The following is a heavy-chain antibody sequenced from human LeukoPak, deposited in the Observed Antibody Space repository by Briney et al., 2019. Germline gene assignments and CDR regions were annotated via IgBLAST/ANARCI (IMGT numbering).Heavy chain of an antibody. CDR3: ARDRKYSYGYYGIDV. CDR1: GGSISSYY. CDR2: IYTRGST. Sequence: SSETLSLTCTVSGGSISSYYWSWIRQPAGKGLEWIGRIYTRGSTNYNPSLKSRVTMSVDTSKNQFSLKLSSVTAADTAVYYCARDRKYSYGYYGIDVWGQGTTVTVSS. D-gene: IGHD5-18*01. J-gene: IGHJ6*02. V-gene: IGHV4-4*07.